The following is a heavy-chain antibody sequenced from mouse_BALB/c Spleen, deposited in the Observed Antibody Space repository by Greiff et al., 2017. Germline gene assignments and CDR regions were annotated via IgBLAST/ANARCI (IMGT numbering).Heavy chain of an antibody. D-gene: IGHD1-1*01. CDR3: ASSYYGSSRYYAMDY. V-gene: IGHV1-82*01. CDR2: IYPGDGDT. Sequence: QVQLKQSGPELVKPGASVKISCKASGYAFSSSWMNWVKQRPGQGLEWIGRIYPGDGDTNYNGKFKGKATLTADKSSSTAYMQLSSLTSVDSAVYFCASSYYGSSRYYAMDYWGQGTSVTVSS. J-gene: IGHJ4*01. CDR1: GYAFSSSW.